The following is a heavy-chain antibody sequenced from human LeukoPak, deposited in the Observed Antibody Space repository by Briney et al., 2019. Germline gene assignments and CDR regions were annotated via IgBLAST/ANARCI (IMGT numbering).Heavy chain of an antibody. J-gene: IGHJ4*02. CDR1: GFRFSSYW. D-gene: IGHD2-8*02. V-gene: IGHV3-7*01. CDR3: ARVLRGGFDY. CDR2: IKQDGSEK. Sequence: GGSLRLSCAASGFRFSSYWMSWVRQAPGKGLEWVANIKQDGSEKSYVDSVRGRLTISRDNAKNALYLQMNSLRAEGTAVYYCARVLRGGFDYWGQGTLVTVSS.